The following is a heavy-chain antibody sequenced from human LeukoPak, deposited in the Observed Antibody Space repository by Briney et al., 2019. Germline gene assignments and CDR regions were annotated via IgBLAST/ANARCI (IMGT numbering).Heavy chain of an antibody. D-gene: IGHD4-17*01. CDR2: INHSGYT. J-gene: IGHJ4*02. V-gene: IGHV4-34*01. CDR1: GVSFDDYY. CDR3: TRITTGHDY. Sequence: SETLSLTCAVSGVSFDDYYWAWVRQTPGKGLEWIGEINHSGYTNDSPSLKSRVTLSIDTSRKQFSLNLRSVTVADAGFYYCTRITTGHDYWGQGTLVTVSS.